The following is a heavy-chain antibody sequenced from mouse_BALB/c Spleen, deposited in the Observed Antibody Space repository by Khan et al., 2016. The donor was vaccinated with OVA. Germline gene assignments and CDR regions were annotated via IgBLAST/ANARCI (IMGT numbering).Heavy chain of an antibody. D-gene: IGHD1-2*01. CDR1: GYTFTDFN. CDR2: IFPNNGGT. Sequence: VQLQQPGPELVKPGASVRISCKTSGYTFTDFNLDWVKQSHGKSLEWSGYIFPNNGGTGYNQKFKTKATLTVDSSSSTAYMELRSPTSEDSAVYYCARSGYGSFAYWGQGTLVTVSA. J-gene: IGHJ3*01. V-gene: IGHV1S29*02. CDR3: ARSGYGSFAY.